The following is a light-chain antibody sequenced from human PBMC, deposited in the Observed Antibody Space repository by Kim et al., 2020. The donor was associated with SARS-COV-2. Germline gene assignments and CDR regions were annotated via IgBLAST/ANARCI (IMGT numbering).Light chain of an antibody. Sequence: SYELTQPLEVSVAPGQTARISCTGNNIGSTNVHWYQQRPGQSPVLVIYRDSDRPPGIPERFSCSNPGHTATLTIGKAQAGDEADYYCQVWDRGTVFGGGT. J-gene: IGLJ3*02. CDR1: NIGSTN. V-gene: IGLV3-9*01. CDR3: QVWDRGTV. CDR2: RDS.